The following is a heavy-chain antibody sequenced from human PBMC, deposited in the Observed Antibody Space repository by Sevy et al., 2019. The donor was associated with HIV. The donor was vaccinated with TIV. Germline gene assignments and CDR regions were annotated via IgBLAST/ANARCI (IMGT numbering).Heavy chain of an antibody. CDR3: ARGGLPQGLYCSGGSCSPSAFDL. D-gene: IGHD2-15*01. J-gene: IGHJ3*01. Sequence: SETLSLTCAVSGGSIGSGGYSWSWIRQPPGKGLEWIGYISHSRSTYYNPSLKGRVTISADRSKNQFSLKLSSVTPAVTAVYYCARGGLPQGLYCSGGSCSPSAFDLWGQGTMVTVSS. CDR1: GGSIGSGGYS. CDR2: ISHSRST. V-gene: IGHV4-30-2*01.